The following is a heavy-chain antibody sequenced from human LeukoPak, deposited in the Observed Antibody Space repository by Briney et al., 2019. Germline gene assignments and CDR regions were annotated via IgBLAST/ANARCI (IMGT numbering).Heavy chain of an antibody. Sequence: ASVKVSCKASGYTFTSYGISWVRQAPGQGLEWMGWISAYNGNTDYAQKLQGRVTMTTDTSTSTAYMELSSLRSEDTAVYYCARRRVGTHFDYWGQGTLVTVSS. J-gene: IGHJ4*02. CDR1: GYTFTSYG. D-gene: IGHD1-14*01. CDR3: ARRRVGTHFDY. V-gene: IGHV1-18*01. CDR2: ISAYNGNT.